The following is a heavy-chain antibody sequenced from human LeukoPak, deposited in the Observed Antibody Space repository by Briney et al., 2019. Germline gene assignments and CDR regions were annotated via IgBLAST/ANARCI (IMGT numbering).Heavy chain of an antibody. Sequence: GGSLRLSCAASGFTFSDYYMSWVRQAPGKGLEWVSYISRSSSYTNYADSVKGRFTISRDNAKNSLYLQMNSLRAEDTAVYYCARHLNSSSWLVYFDYWGQGTLVTVSS. CDR3: ARHLNSSSWLVYFDY. D-gene: IGHD6-13*01. CDR2: ISRSSSYT. J-gene: IGHJ4*02. CDR1: GFTFSDYY. V-gene: IGHV3-11*06.